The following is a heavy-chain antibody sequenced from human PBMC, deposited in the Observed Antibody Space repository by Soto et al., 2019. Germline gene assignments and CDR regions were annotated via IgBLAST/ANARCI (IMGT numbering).Heavy chain of an antibody. CDR1: GGSVSSGSYY. CDR3: ARDLGSGWYEQYFDY. V-gene: IGHV4-61*01. CDR2: IYYSGST. Sequence: PSETLSLTCTVSGGSVSSGSYYWSWIRQPPGKGLEWIGYIYYSGSTNYNPSLKSRVTISVDTSKNQFSLKLSSVTAADTAVYYCARDLGSGWYEQYFDYWGQGTLVTVS. J-gene: IGHJ4*02. D-gene: IGHD6-19*01.